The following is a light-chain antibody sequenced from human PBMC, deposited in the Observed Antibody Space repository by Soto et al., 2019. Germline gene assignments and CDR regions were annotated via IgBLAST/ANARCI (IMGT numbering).Light chain of an antibody. Sequence: EIVLTQSPGTLSLSPGERATLSCRASQSVSSSYLAWYQQKPGQAPRLLIYGASSRDTAIPDRFSGSGSGTDFPLTISRLEPEDFAVYYCQQYGSSLYTLGQGTELEIK. CDR3: QQYGSSLYT. CDR2: GAS. J-gene: IGKJ2*01. CDR1: QSVSSSY. V-gene: IGKV3-20*01.